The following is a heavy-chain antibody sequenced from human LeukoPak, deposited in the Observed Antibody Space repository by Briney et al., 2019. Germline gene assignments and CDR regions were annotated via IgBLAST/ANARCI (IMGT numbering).Heavy chain of an antibody. V-gene: IGHV1/OR15-3*02. Sequence: GASVKVSCKASGYTFTDYFMNWMRQAPGQRLEWMGWINAGNGNTKYSQKLQGRVTITADKSTSTAYMELSSLRSEDTAVYYCARVSPYDPQGGGYYPTIDYYYYYGMDVWGQGTTVTVSS. CDR1: GYTFTDYF. CDR3: ARVSPYDPQGGGYYPTIDYYYYYGMDV. J-gene: IGHJ6*02. D-gene: IGHD3-3*01. CDR2: INAGNGNT.